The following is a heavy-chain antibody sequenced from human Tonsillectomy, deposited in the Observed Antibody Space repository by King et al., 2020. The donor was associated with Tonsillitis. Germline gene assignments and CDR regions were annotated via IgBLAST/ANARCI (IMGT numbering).Heavy chain of an antibody. CDR3: ARNGYFYHSSGFYYIDYFDS. CDR1: GFTFSNSA. V-gene: IGHV3-23*04. J-gene: IGHJ4*02. CDR2: ISGSGDSS. Sequence: VQLVESGGGLVQPGGSLRLSCSASGFTFSNSARSLVRQAPGKGLEWVSAISGSGDSSYYADSVKGRFTISRDISKNTLYLQMNSLRADDTAVYYCARNGYFYHSSGFYYIDYFDSWGQGTLLTVSS. D-gene: IGHD3-22*01.